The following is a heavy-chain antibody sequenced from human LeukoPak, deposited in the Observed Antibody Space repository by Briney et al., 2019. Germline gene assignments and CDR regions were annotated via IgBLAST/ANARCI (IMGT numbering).Heavy chain of an antibody. J-gene: IGHJ4*02. CDR2: ISAYNGNT. Sequence: ASVKVSCKASGYTFTSYGISWVRQAPGQGLEWMGWISAYNGNTNYAQKLQGRVTMTTDTSTSTAYMELRSLRSDDTAVYYCAREGVDILTGYYTKLFDYWGQGTLVTVSS. CDR1: GYTFTSYG. CDR3: AREGVDILTGYYTKLFDY. V-gene: IGHV1-18*01. D-gene: IGHD3-9*01.